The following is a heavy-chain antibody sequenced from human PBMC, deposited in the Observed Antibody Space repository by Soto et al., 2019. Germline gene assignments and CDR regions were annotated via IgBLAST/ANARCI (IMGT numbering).Heavy chain of an antibody. CDR2: MNPNSGNT. CDR1: GYTFTSYD. CDR3: ARGSPVGQWLAGLYYGMDV. J-gene: IGHJ6*02. Sequence: ASVKVSCKASGYTFTSYDINWVRQATGQGLEWMGWMNPNSGNTGYAQKFQGRVTMTRNTSISTAYMELSSLRSEDTAVYYCARGSPVGQWLAGLYYGMDVWGQGTTVTVSS. V-gene: IGHV1-8*01. D-gene: IGHD6-19*01.